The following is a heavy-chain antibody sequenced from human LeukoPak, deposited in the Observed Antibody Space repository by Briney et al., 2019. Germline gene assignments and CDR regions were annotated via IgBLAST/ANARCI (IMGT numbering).Heavy chain of an antibody. CDR1: GYSISSGYY. J-gene: IGHJ6*02. CDR3: ARDRNWDYFGLDV. V-gene: IGHV4-38-2*02. D-gene: IGHD7-27*01. CDR2: IYHSGTT. Sequence: PSETLSLTCTVSGYSISSGYYWGWIRPPPGKGLEWIGSIYHSGTTYYNPSLKSRVTISVDTSKNQFSLKLSSVTAADTAVYYCARDRNWDYFGLDVWGQGTTVTVSS.